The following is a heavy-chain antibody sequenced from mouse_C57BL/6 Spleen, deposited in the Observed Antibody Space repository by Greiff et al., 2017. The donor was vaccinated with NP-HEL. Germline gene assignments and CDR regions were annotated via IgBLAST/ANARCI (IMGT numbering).Heavy chain of an antibody. CDR3: ARSGGTYSNYDYAMDY. D-gene: IGHD2-5*01. CDR2: INPNNGGT. V-gene: IGHV1-18*01. CDR1: GYTFTDYN. Sequence: DVQLQESGPELVKPGASVKIPCKASGYTFTDYNMDWVKQSHGKSLEWIGDINPNNGGTIYNQKFKGKATLTVDKSSSTAYMELRSLTSEDTAVYYCARSGGTYSNYDYAMDYWGQGTSVTVSS. J-gene: IGHJ4*01.